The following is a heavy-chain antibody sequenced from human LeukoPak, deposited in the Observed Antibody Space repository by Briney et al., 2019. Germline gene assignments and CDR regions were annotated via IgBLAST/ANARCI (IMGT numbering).Heavy chain of an antibody. J-gene: IGHJ4*02. V-gene: IGHV4-4*07. D-gene: IGHD2-21*02. CDR2: IYTSGST. Sequence: SETLSLTCTVSGGSISSYYWSWIPQPAGKGLEWIGRIYTSGSTNYNPSLKSRVTISVDKSKNQFSLKLSSVTAADTAVYYCAREGGFVVVTATYYFDYWGQGTLVTVSS. CDR3: AREGGFVVVTATYYFDY. CDR1: GGSISSYY.